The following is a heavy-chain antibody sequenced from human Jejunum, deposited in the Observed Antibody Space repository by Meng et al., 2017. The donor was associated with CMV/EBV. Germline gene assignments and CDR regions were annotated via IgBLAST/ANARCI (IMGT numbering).Heavy chain of an antibody. D-gene: IGHD3-3*01. J-gene: IGHJ5*02. V-gene: IGHV4-59*11. CDR1: GESMRSHY. CDR3: ARDCVLGGWFDP. CDR2: VYYSGSA. Sequence: TVSGESMRSHYWTWIRQPPGKGLEWMGHVYYSGSATYSPSLRSRVTISVDMSKNQFSLKLRSVTAADTAVYYCARDCVLGGWFDPWGPGALVTVSS.